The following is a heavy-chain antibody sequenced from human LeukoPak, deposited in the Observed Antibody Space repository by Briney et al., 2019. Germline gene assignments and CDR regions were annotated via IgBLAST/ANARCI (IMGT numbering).Heavy chain of an antibody. J-gene: IGHJ4*02. CDR1: GYTFTNYY. Sequence: ASVKVSCKASGYTFTNYYMHWVRQAPGQGLEWMGIINPSAGSTSYAQKFQGRVTMTRDTSTSTVYMELSSLRSEDTAVYYCARIGYYYDSSGYYDFWGQGTLVTVSP. V-gene: IGHV1-46*01. CDR3: ARIGYYYDSSGYYDF. CDR2: INPSAGST. D-gene: IGHD3-22*01.